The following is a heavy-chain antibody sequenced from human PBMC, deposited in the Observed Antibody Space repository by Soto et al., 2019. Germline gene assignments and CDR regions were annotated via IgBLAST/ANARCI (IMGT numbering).Heavy chain of an antibody. CDR1: GGTFTSYY. D-gene: IGHD2-8*01. V-gene: IGHV1-46*01. CDR3: ASPQRFNGPENYWYYGMDV. Sequence: GASVKVSCKASGGTFTSYYMHWVRQAPGQGLEWMGIINPSGGSTSYAQKFQGRVTMTRDTSTSTVYMELSSLRSEDTAVYYCASPQRFNGPENYWYYGMDVWGQGTTVTVSS. J-gene: IGHJ6*02. CDR2: INPSGGST.